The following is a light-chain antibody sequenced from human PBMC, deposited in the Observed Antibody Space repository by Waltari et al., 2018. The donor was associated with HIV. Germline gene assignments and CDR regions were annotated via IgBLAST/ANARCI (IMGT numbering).Light chain of an antibody. CDR1: SSNIGAGDA. CDR3: QSYDSGSSGSV. V-gene: IGLV1-40*01. Sequence: QSLLTQPPSVSGAPGPRVTISCTGSSSNIGAGDAVHRYHQVPGTAPKLDLYAHTLPASWVPDRFSGSKFGPSASLAITGLQAEDEGTYYCQSYDSGSSGSVFGGGTKLTVL. CDR2: AHT. J-gene: IGLJ2*01.